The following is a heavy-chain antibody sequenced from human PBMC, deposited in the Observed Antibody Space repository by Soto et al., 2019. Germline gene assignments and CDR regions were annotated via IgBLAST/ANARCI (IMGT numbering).Heavy chain of an antibody. D-gene: IGHD3-9*01. CDR2: ISAYNGNT. Sequence: ASVKVSCKASGYTFTSYGISWVRQAPGQGLEWMGWISAYNGNTNYAQKLQGRVTISRDNSKNTLYLQMNSLRAEDTAVYYCAKESQEYLTGYLYDYWGQGTLVTVSS. V-gene: IGHV1-18*01. J-gene: IGHJ4*02. CDR1: GYTFTSYG. CDR3: AKESQEYLTGYLYDY.